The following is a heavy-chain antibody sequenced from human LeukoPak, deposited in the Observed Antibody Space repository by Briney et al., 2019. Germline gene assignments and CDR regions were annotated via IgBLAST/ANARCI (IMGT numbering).Heavy chain of an antibody. CDR2: INPNSGGT. J-gene: IGHJ5*02. CDR1: GYTFTGYY. Sequence: ASVKVSCKASGYTFTGYYMHWVRQAPGQGLEWMGWINPNSGGTNYAQKFQGRVTMTRDTSISTAYMELSRLRSDDTAVYYCARDSPVTFAQPYNWFDPRGQGTLVTVSS. V-gene: IGHV1-2*02. CDR3: ARDSPVTFAQPYNWFDP. D-gene: IGHD2-2*01.